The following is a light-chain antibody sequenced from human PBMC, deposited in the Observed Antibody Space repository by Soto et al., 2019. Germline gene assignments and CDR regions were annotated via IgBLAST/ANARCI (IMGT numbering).Light chain of an antibody. CDR2: EVS. CDR3: GSYTWTDTPFV. V-gene: IGLV2-14*01. Sequence: QSVLAQPSSVSGSPAQSITISWTGTSTDVGGYNYVSWYQHHPGKGPKLIIYEVSNRPSGVSDRFSGSKSGNKASLIISNLEAEHESDYYCGSYTWTDTPFVFGTGNKVSV. CDR1: STDVGGYNY. J-gene: IGLJ1*01.